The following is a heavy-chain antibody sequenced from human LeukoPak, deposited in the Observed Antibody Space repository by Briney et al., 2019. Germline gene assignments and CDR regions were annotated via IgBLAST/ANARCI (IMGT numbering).Heavy chain of an antibody. CDR3: ARGKTSDDIVEDAFDI. V-gene: IGHV3-NL1*01. Sequence: PGRSLRLSCAASGFTFSSYGMHWVRQAPGKGLEWVSVLYSGGGAYYADSVKDRFTISRDYSQNTLLLQMSSLRAEDTALYYCARGKTSDDIVEDAFDIWGQGTMVAVSS. CDR2: LYSGGGA. D-gene: IGHD2-15*01. CDR1: GFTFSSYG. J-gene: IGHJ3*02.